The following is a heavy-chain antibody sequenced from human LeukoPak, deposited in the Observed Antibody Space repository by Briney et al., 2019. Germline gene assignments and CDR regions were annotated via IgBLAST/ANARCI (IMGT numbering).Heavy chain of an antibody. J-gene: IGHJ4*02. D-gene: IGHD3-9*01. CDR2: ISYDGSND. CDR3: AGDSRSYDTAPGEY. Sequence: GGSLRLSCAASGFIFSNYAMHWVRQAPGKGLEWVAVISYDGSNDYYADSVKGRFTISRDNSKNTLYLQMNSLRVEDSAVYYCAGDSRSYDTAPGEYWGQGTLVTVSS. V-gene: IGHV3-30*04. CDR1: GFIFSNYA.